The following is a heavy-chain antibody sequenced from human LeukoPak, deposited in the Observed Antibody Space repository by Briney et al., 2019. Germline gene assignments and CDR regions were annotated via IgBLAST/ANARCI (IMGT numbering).Heavy chain of an antibody. CDR3: ARPQRLGYYYYYMDV. J-gene: IGHJ6*03. CDR2: INHSGST. V-gene: IGHV4-34*01. D-gene: IGHD5-12*01. Sequence: SETLSLTCTVSGGSISGYYWSWIRQPPGKGLEWIGEINHSGSTNYNPSLKSRVTISVDTSKNQFSLKLSSVTAADTAVYYCARPQRLGYYYYYMDVWGKGTTVTVSS. CDR1: GGSISGYY.